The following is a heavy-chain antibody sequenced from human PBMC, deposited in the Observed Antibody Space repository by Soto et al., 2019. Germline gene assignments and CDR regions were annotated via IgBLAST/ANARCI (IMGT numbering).Heavy chain of an antibody. V-gene: IGHV1-8*01. CDR2: MTPNSGIT. Sequence: QVQLVQSGAEVKKPGASVKVSCKASGYNFIDYDINWMRQSTGQGLEWMGWMTPNSGITGYAQKFQGRVTLTRDTSIGTAYMELSSLKTEDTAVYYCSRNPYGSGLFDPWGQGTLVTVSS. CDR1: GYNFIDYD. J-gene: IGHJ5*02. CDR3: SRNPYGSGLFDP. D-gene: IGHD6-19*01.